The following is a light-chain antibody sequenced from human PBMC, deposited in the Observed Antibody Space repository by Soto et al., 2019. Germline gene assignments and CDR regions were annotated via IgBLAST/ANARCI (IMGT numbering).Light chain of an antibody. Sequence: PATLSVSPGERATLSCRASQSVSSNLAWYQQKPGQAPRLLIYGASTRATGVPARFSGSGSGTDFTLTFSSLEPVDFAVYYCQQRSNWPWTFGQGTKVDIK. CDR2: GAS. J-gene: IGKJ1*01. CDR3: QQRSNWPWT. V-gene: IGKV3-11*01. CDR1: QSVSSN.